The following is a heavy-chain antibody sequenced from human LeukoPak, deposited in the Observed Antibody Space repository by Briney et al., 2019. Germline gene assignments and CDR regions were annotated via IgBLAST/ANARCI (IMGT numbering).Heavy chain of an antibody. V-gene: IGHV3-21*01. CDR2: ISSSSSYI. Sequence: PGGSLRLSCAASGFTFSSYGMNWVRQAPGKGLEWVSSISSSSSYIYYADSVKGRFTISRDNAKNSLYLQMNSLRAEDTAVYYCARDLGELSLKGWGEVYFDYWGQGTLVTVSS. CDR3: ARDLGELSLKGWGEVYFDY. J-gene: IGHJ4*02. CDR1: GFTFSSYG. D-gene: IGHD3-16*02.